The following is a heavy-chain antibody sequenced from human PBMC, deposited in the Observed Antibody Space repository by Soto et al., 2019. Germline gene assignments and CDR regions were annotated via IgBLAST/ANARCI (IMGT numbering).Heavy chain of an antibody. J-gene: IGHJ4*02. V-gene: IGHV1-18*01. CDR1: GYTFTSFG. CDR3: ATRSTAFDY. CDR2: ITTDKGKT. Sequence: ASMKVSCKTSGYTFTSFGISWVRQAPGQGLEWMGWITTDKGKTNYAQKFQGRVTMTTDTSTSTAYMELRSLRSDDTDVYYCATRSTAFDYWGQGTLVTVSS.